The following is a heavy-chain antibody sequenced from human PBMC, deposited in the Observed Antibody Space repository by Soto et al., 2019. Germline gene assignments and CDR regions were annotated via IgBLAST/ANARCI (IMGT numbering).Heavy chain of an antibody. Sequence: GESLKISCQGSVRRFSGAWIAWVLQVPGKGLEWMGIIYPCDSDTIYSPSFQGQVTISADMSIKTAYLQWRTLQASDSAIYYCVRQTSTLDQWGQGSGVTVYS. CDR2: IYPCDSDT. D-gene: IGHD2-15*01. CDR1: VRRFSGAW. V-gene: IGHV5-51*01. CDR3: VRQTSTLDQ. J-gene: IGHJ5*02.